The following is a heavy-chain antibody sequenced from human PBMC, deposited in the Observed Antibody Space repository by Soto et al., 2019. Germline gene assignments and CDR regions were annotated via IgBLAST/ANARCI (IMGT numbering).Heavy chain of an antibody. Sequence: PGGSLRLSCAASGFTFSDYYMSWISQAPGKGLEWVSYISSSSSYTNYADSVKGRFTISRDNAKNSLYLQMNSLRAEDTAVYYCARDFRQQDPREPHAFDIWGQGTMVTVSS. V-gene: IGHV3-11*06. CDR3: ARDFRQQDPREPHAFDI. D-gene: IGHD6-13*01. CDR1: GFTFSDYY. J-gene: IGHJ3*02. CDR2: ISSSSSYT.